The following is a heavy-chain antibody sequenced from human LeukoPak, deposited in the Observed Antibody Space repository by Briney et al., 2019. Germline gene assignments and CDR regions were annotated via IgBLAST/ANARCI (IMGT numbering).Heavy chain of an antibody. J-gene: IGHJ5*02. CDR3: ARRNLAAAGRVFGH. CDR2: INHSGST. CDR1: GGSISSGGYY. V-gene: IGHV4-30-2*01. D-gene: IGHD6-13*01. Sequence: SQTLSLTCTVSGGSISSGGYYWSWIRQPPGKGLEWIGEINHSGSTNYNPSLKSRVTISVDTSKNQFSLKLSSVTAADTAVYYCARRNLAAAGRVFGHWGQGTLVTVSS.